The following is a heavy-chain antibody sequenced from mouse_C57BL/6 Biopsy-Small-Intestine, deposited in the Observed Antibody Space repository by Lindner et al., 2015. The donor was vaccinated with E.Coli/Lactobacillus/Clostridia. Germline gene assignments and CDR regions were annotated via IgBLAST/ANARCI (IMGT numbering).Heavy chain of an antibody. CDR1: GYSFTGYF. CDR2: INPTTGGT. J-gene: IGHJ2*01. CDR3: ARSHAEGDF. Sequence: VQLQESGPELVKPGASVKISCKASGYSFTGYFMNWVKQSPEKSLEWIGEINPTTGGTTYNQKFKAKATLTVDTSSSTAYIQFKNLTSEDSAVYYCARSHAEGDFWGQGTTLTISS. V-gene: IGHV1-42*01.